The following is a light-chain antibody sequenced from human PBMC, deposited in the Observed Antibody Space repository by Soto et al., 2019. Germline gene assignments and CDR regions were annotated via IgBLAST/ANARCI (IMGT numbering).Light chain of an antibody. V-gene: IGKV1-39*01. CDR3: QQSYSTPIT. CDR1: QNISTY. Sequence: DIHMTQSPSSLSASLGDRVTITFRASQNISTYLHWYQQKPGKAPRLLIYAASSLQSGVPSRFSGSGSGTDFALTITSLQPEAFATYYCQQSYSTPITFGQGTRLEIK. J-gene: IGKJ5*01. CDR2: AAS.